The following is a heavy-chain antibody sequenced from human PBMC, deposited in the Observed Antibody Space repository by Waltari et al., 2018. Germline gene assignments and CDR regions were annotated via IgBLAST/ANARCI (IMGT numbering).Heavy chain of an antibody. Sequence: EVQLLESGGGLVQPGGSLRLSCAASGFTFSSYAMSWVRQAPGKGLEWVSAISGSGGSTYYADSVKGRFTISRDNSKNTLYLQMNSLGAEDTAVYYCAKDRSILTFLSGDYWGQGTLVTVSS. CDR1: GFTFSSYA. V-gene: IGHV3-23*01. CDR3: AKDRSILTFLSGDY. D-gene: IGHD3-3*02. J-gene: IGHJ4*02. CDR2: ISGSGGST.